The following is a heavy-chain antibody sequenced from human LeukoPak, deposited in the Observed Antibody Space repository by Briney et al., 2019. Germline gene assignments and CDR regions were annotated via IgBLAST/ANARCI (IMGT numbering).Heavy chain of an antibody. CDR3: ARGTVITTIDC. Sequence: ASVKVSCKASGYSFTGYYMHWVRQAPGQGLEWMGWINPKSGGTNYAQQFQGRVTMTRDTSISTAYMELSRLRSDDTAVYYCARGTVITTIDCWGQGTLVTVSS. J-gene: IGHJ4*02. V-gene: IGHV1-2*02. CDR1: GYSFTGYY. D-gene: IGHD3-22*01. CDR2: INPKSGGT.